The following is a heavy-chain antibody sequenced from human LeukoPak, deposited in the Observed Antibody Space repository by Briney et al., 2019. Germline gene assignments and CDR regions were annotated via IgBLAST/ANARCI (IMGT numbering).Heavy chain of an antibody. CDR1: GGTFSSYA. D-gene: IGHD6-19*01. Sequence: SVKVSCKASGGTFSSYAISWVRQAPGQGLEWMGGIIPIFGTANYAQKFQGRVTITADESTSTAYMELSSLRSEDTAVYYCASGSSGWYELYYYYMDVWGKGTTVTVSS. J-gene: IGHJ6*03. V-gene: IGHV1-69*01. CDR3: ASGSSGWYELYYYYMDV. CDR2: IIPIFGTA.